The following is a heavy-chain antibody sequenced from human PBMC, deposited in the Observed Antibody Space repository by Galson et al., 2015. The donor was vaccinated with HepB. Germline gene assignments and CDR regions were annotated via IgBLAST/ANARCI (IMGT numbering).Heavy chain of an antibody. J-gene: IGHJ4*02. D-gene: IGHD3-10*01. Sequence: SVKVSCKASGGTFSSYAISWVRQAPGQGLEWMGGIIPIFGTANYAQKFQGRVTITADESTSTAYMELSSLRSEDTAVYYCARVGMVRGVMSYYFDYWGRGTLVAVSS. V-gene: IGHV1-69*13. CDR1: GGTFSSYA. CDR2: IIPIFGTA. CDR3: ARVGMVRGVMSYYFDY.